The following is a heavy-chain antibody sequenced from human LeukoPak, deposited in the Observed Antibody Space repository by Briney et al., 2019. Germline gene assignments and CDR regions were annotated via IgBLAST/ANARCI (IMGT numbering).Heavy chain of an antibody. J-gene: IGHJ4*02. CDR1: GGSITNISYY. D-gene: IGHD4-17*01. CDR2: IYYSGST. CDR3: ASILYDLGDHCIDS. V-gene: IGHV4-39*01. Sequence: PSETLSLTCTVSGGSITNISYYWGWIRQPPGKRLEWIGNIYYSGSTWYNSSLKSRGTMSVDTSKNQFSLKLSSVTAADTAVYFCASILYDLGDHCIDSWGQGTLLTVSS.